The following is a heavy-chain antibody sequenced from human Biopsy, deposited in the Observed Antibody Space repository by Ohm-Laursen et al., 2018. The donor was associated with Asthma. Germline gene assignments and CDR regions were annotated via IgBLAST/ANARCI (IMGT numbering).Heavy chain of an antibody. CDR3: ARAVDYSHYYGIDV. CDR2: ISVYNGNT. D-gene: IGHD3-10*01. J-gene: IGHJ6*02. V-gene: IGHV1-18*01. Sequence: ASVKVSCKTSGYTFNSAGITWVRQAPGQGLEWMGWISVYNGNTKFAQKLQDRVTMITDTSTSTAYMELRGLRSDDTAVYFCARAVDYSHYYGIDVWGQGTTVTVS. CDR1: GYTFNSAG.